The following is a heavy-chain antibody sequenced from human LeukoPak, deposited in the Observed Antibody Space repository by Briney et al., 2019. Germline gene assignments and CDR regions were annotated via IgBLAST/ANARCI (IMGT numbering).Heavy chain of an antibody. V-gene: IGHV3-21*01. CDR2: ISSSSSYI. CDR3: ARVKGEYYYDSSGYYPFDY. J-gene: IGHJ4*02. Sequence: KPGGSLRLSCAASGFTFSSYSMNWVRQAPGKGLEWVSSISSSSSYIYYADSVKGRFTISRDNAKNSLYLQMNSLRAEDTAVYYCARVKGEYYYDSSGYYPFDYWGQGTLVTVSS. D-gene: IGHD3-22*01. CDR1: GFTFSSYS.